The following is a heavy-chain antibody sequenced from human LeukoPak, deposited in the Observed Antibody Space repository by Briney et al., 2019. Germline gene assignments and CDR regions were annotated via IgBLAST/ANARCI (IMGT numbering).Heavy chain of an antibody. CDR1: GGSISSYY. Sequence: KPSETLSLTCTVSGGSISSYYWSWIRQPPGKGLEWIGYIYYSGSTNYNPSLKSRVTISVDTSKNQFSLKLSSVTAADTAVYYCARGPPRDGYNRGDFDYWGQGTLVTVSS. J-gene: IGHJ4*02. CDR3: ARGPPRDGYNRGDFDY. V-gene: IGHV4-59*01. D-gene: IGHD5-24*01. CDR2: IYYSGST.